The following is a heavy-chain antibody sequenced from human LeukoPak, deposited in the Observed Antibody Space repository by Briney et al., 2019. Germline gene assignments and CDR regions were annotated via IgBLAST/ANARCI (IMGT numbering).Heavy chain of an antibody. CDR3: ARDGGSYGSGSYFPLYFDY. Sequence: GGSLRLSCAASGFTFIYYSMNWVRQAPGTGLEWVSSISITSNYIYYADSVKGRFTISRDNAKNSLFLQMNSLRAEDTALYYCARDGGSYGSGSYFPLYFDYWGQGTLVTVSS. V-gene: IGHV3-21*01. CDR1: GFTFIYYS. J-gene: IGHJ4*02. CDR2: ISITSNYI. D-gene: IGHD3-10*01.